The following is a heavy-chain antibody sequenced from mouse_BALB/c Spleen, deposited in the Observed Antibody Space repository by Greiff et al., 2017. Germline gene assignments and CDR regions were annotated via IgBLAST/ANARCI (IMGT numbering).Heavy chain of an antibody. J-gene: IGHJ1*01. CDR2: ISSGGGST. CDR3: ARQSNPRYFDV. Sequence: EVKVVESGGGLVKPGGSLKLSCAASGFAFSSYDMSWVRQTPEKRLEWVAYISSGGGSTYYPDTVKGRFTISRDNAKNTLYLQMSSLKSEDTAMYYCARQSNPRYFDVWGAGTTVTVSS. D-gene: IGHD2-5*01. V-gene: IGHV5-12-1*01. CDR1: GFAFSSYD.